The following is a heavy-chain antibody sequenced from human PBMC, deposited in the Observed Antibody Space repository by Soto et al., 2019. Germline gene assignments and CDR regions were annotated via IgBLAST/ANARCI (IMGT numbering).Heavy chain of an antibody. CDR3: ARDLPKMDV. V-gene: IGHV1-18*01. CDR2: ISAYNGNT. J-gene: IGHJ6*02. CDR1: GYTFSSYF. Sequence: QVQLVQSGAEVKKPGASVKVSCKASGYTFSSYFISWVRQAPVQGLEWMGWISAYNGNTNYAQKLQGRVTVTTDTTTSTAYREMRSLRSDDTAVYYCARDLPKMDVWGQGTTIPVSS.